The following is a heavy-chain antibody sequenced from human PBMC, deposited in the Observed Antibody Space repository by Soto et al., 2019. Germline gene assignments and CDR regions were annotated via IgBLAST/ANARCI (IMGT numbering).Heavy chain of an antibody. D-gene: IGHD3-22*01. Sequence: GGSLRLSCAASGFTFSTYAMSWVRQAPGKGLEWVSAISGSGGSTYYADSVKGRFTISRDNSKNTLDLQMNSLRAEDTAVYYCAKAYFYDSSGYYPPGPFDYWGQGTLVTVS. V-gene: IGHV3-23*01. CDR2: ISGSGGST. CDR3: AKAYFYDSSGYYPPGPFDY. CDR1: GFTFSTYA. J-gene: IGHJ4*02.